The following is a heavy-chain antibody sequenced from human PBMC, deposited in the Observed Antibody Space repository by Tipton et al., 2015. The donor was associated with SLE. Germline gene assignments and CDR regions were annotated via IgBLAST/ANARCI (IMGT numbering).Heavy chain of an antibody. CDR1: GFTFSSYS. V-gene: IGHV3-21*03. Sequence: SLRLSCAASGFTFSSYSMNWVRQAPGKGLEWVSSISSSSSYIYYADSVKGRFTISRGNAKNSLYLQMNSLRAEDTAVYYCARGGEGATTASFDYWGQGTLVTVSS. J-gene: IGHJ4*02. CDR3: ARGGEGATTASFDY. D-gene: IGHD1-26*01. CDR2: ISSSSSYI.